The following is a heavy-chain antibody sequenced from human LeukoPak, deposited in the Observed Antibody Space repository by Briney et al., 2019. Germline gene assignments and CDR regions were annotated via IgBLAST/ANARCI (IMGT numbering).Heavy chain of an antibody. V-gene: IGHV3-7*05. CDR3: ARDGFGNPLGY. J-gene: IGHJ4*02. D-gene: IGHD4-23*01. Sequence: PGGSLRLSCAASGFTFSSYQMNWVRQAPGKGLEWVANIKQDGSEKYYVDSVKGRFTISRDNAKNSLYLQMNSLRAEDTAVYYCARDGFGNPLGYWGQGALVTVSS. CDR1: GFTFSSYQ. CDR2: IKQDGSEK.